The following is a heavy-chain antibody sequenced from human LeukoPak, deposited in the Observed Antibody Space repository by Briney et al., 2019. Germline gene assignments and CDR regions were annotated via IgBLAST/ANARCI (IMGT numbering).Heavy chain of an antibody. D-gene: IGHD3-22*01. CDR2: ISTSSTYI. CDR3: ARDLSLIALTD. CDR1: GFTFSSSE. J-gene: IGHJ4*02. Sequence: GGSLRLSCAASGFTFSSSEMTWVRQAPGKGLEWVSSISTSSTYIYYADSLKGRFTISRDDAKNSLYLQMNSLRAEDTAVYYCARDLSLIALTDWGQGTLVTVSS. V-gene: IGHV3-21*04.